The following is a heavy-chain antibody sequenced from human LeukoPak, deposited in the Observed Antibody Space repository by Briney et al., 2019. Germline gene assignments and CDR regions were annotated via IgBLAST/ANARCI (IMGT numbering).Heavy chain of an antibody. CDR2: IYYSGST. CDR3: ARSLPLRSSDWLPPPLYYYYGMDV. CDR1: GGSISSYY. J-gene: IGHJ6*02. V-gene: IGHV4-59*01. D-gene: IGHD3-9*01. Sequence: SETLSLTCTVSGGSISSYYWSWIRQPPGKGLEWIGYIYYSGSTNYNPSLKSRVTISVDTSKNQFSLKLSSVTAADTAVYYRARSLPLRSSDWLPPPLYYYYGMDVWGQGTTVTVSS.